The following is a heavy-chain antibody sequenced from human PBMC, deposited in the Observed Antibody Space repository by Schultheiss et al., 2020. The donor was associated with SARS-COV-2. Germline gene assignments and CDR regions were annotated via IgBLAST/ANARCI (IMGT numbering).Heavy chain of an antibody. V-gene: IGHV4-34*01. J-gene: IGHJ4*02. CDR2: INHSGST. CDR1: GGSISSYY. Sequence: SETLSLTCAVYGGSISSYYWSWIRQPPGKGLEWIGEINHSGSTNYNPSLKSRVTISVDTSKNQFSLKLSSVTAADTAVYYCASIGHFDYWGQGTLVTVSS. CDR3: ASIGHFDY.